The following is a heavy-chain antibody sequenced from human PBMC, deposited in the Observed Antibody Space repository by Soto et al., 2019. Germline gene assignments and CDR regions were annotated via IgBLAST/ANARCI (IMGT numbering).Heavy chain of an antibody. CDR1: GGSISSGGYY. Sequence: QMQLQESGPGLVKPSQTLSLTCTVSGGSISSGGYYWSWIRQHPGKGLEWIGYIYYSGSTYYNPSLKIRVTISVDTSKNQFSLNLSSVTAADTAVYYCARDAYGGEAFGYWGQGTLVTVSS. J-gene: IGHJ4*02. CDR3: ARDAYGGEAFGY. CDR2: IYYSGST. D-gene: IGHD4-17*01. V-gene: IGHV4-31*03.